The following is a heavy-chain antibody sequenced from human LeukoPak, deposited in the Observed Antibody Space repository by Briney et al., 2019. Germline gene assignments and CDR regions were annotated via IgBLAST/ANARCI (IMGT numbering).Heavy chain of an antibody. J-gene: IGHJ5*02. V-gene: IGHV4-4*07. CDR3: ARDLVGATEYWFDP. CDR2: IYTSGST. CDR1: GGSISSYY. Sequence: SETPSLTCTVSGGSISSYYWSWIRQPAGKGLEWIGRIYTSGSTNYNPSLKSRVTMSVDTSKNQFSLKLSSVTAADTAVYYCARDLVGATEYWFDPWGQGTLVTVSS. D-gene: IGHD1-26*01.